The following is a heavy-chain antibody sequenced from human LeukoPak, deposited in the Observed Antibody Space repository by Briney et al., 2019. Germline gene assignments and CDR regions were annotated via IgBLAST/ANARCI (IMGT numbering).Heavy chain of an antibody. D-gene: IGHD3-10*01. J-gene: IGHJ4*02. Sequence: ASVKVSRKTSGYPFNTYGIIWVRQAPGQGLESMGWINTHNGNTNYAQKFQGRVTMTTDRPTSTAYMELTSLRNDDTAVYYCVAHYASGSLDYWGQGTLVTVSS. CDR3: VAHYASGSLDY. CDR1: GYPFNTYG. V-gene: IGHV1-18*01. CDR2: INTHNGNT.